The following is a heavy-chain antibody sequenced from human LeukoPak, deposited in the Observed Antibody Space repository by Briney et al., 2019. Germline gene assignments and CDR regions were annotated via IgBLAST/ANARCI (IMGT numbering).Heavy chain of an antibody. CDR2: INPSGGST. CDR3: ARDSSPLDYYDISGFDY. V-gene: IGHV1-46*01. CDR1: GYTFTSCY. Sequence: RASVKVSCKASGYTFTSCYMHWVRQAPGQGREWMGIINPSGGSTSYAQKFQGRVTMTRDTSTSTVYMELSSLRSEDTAVYYCARDSSPLDYYDISGFDYWGQGTLVTVSS. J-gene: IGHJ4*02. D-gene: IGHD3-22*01.